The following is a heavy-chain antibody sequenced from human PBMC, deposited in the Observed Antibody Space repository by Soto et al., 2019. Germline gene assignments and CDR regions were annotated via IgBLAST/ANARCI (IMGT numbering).Heavy chain of an antibody. CDR2: INPNGGST. J-gene: IGHJ4*02. Sequence: QVHLVQSGAEVKKPGASVKVSCKASGYIFINYYIHWVRQAPGQGLEWIGIINPNGGSTNYAQKFRGRVTMARYTSNNTVYIDLSSLRSDDTAVYYCARDLAAADYWGQGTLVTVSS. V-gene: IGHV1-46*01. D-gene: IGHD6-13*01. CDR1: GYIFINYY. CDR3: ARDLAAADY.